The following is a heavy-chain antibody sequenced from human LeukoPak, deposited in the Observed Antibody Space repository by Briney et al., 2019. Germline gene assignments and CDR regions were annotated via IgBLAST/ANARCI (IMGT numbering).Heavy chain of an antibody. D-gene: IGHD6-13*01. J-gene: IGHJ5*02. CDR2: ISAYNGNT. CDR3: ASAAAGIPLDP. CDR1: GYTFTSYG. Sequence: ASVKVSYKASGYTFTSYGISWVRQAPGQGLEWMGWISAYNGNTNYAQKLQGRVTMTTDTSTSTAYMELRSLRSDDTAVYYCASAAAGIPLDPWGQGTLVTVSS. V-gene: IGHV1-18*01.